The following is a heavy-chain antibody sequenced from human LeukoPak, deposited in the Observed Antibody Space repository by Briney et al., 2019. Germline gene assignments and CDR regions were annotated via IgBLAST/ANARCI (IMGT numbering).Heavy chain of an antibody. J-gene: IGHJ4*02. Sequence: VASVKASCKASGYTFTGYYIHWVRQAPGQGLEWMGWINPNSGDTHYAQKFQGRVTMTRDTSISTAYMELSRLRSDDTAMYYCARGSTVGATESLGFDYWGQGTPVTVSS. CDR3: ARGSTVGATESLGFDY. CDR1: GYTFTGYY. V-gene: IGHV1-2*02. CDR2: INPNSGDT. D-gene: IGHD1-26*01.